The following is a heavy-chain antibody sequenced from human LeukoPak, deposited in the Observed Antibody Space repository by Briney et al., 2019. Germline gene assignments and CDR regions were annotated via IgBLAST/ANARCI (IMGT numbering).Heavy chain of an antibody. V-gene: IGHV4-34*01. CDR3: ASIGSSSRYYYYGMDV. CDR1: GGSFSGYY. J-gene: IGHJ6*02. Sequence: PSEPLSLTCAVYGGSFSGYYWSWIRQPPGKGLEWIGEINHSGSTNYNPSLKSRVTISVDTSKNQFSLKLSSVTAADTAVYYSASIGSSSRYYYYGMDVWGQGTTVTVSS. CDR2: INHSGST. D-gene: IGHD6-13*01.